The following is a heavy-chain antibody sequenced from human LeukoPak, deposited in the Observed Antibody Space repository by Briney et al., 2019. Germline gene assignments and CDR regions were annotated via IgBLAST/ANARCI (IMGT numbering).Heavy chain of an antibody. D-gene: IGHD6-13*01. CDR3: AREKAAASMDV. V-gene: IGHV3-21*01. Sequence: PGGSLRLSCAASGFTFSSYSMNWVRQAPGKGLEWVSSISSSSTYIYYADSMKGRFTISRDNAKNSLYLQMNSLRAEDTAVYYCAREKAAASMDVWGKGTTVTISS. J-gene: IGHJ6*03. CDR1: GFTFSSYS. CDR2: ISSSSTYI.